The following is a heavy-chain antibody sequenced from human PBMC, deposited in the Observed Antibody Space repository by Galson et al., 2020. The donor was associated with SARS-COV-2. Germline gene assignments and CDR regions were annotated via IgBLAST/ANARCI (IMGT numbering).Heavy chain of an antibody. CDR1: GGSLGGNY. Sequence: SETLSLTCAVYGGSLGGNYWSWIRKPPGKGLEWIGEINHSGSTNYNPSLKSRVTISVDTSKNQFSLKVSSVIAADTAVYYCARKGWKVFYYYYGMDVWGQGTTVTVSS. V-gene: IGHV4-34*01. CDR2: INHSGST. D-gene: IGHD1-1*01. J-gene: IGHJ6*02. CDR3: ARKGWKVFYYYYGMDV.